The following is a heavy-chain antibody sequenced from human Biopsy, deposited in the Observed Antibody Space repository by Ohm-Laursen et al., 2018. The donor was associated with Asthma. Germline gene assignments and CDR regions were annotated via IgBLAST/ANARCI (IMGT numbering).Heavy chain of an antibody. D-gene: IGHD3-3*01. V-gene: IGHV3-23*01. CDR1: GSTFTSYT. Sequence: SLTLSRAASGSTFTSYTMSWVRQALGKALEWVSAIIGSGCSTYYADSVQGRFTISRDNSKNTLYLQMNSLRAEDTAVYYCAKWNTYYDFWSGYYTRYNYYYYGMDVWGQGTTVTVSS. CDR2: IIGSGCST. J-gene: IGHJ6*02. CDR3: AKWNTYYDFWSGYYTRYNYYYYGMDV.